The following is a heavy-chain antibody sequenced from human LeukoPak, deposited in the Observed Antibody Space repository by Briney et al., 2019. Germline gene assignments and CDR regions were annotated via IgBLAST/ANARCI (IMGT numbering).Heavy chain of an antibody. V-gene: IGHV4-38-2*01. Sequence: SETLSLTCAVSGYSISSGYYWGWIRQPPGKGLEWIGSIYHSGSTYYNPSLKSRATISVDTSKNQFSLKLSSVTAADTAVYYCARHQLAAAGGRSFDYWGQGTLVTVSS. J-gene: IGHJ4*02. D-gene: IGHD6-13*01. CDR2: IYHSGST. CDR3: ARHQLAAAGGRSFDY. CDR1: GYSISSGYY.